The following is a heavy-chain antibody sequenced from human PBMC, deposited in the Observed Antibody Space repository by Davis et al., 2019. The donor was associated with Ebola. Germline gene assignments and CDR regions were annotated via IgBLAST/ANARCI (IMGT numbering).Heavy chain of an antibody. Sequence: GESLKISCAASGFTFSSYWMSWVRQAPGKGLEWVANIKQDGSEKYYVDSVKGRFTISRDNAENSLYLQMNSLRAEDTAVYYCARFLGKVVQGGWNDYWGQGTLVTVSS. V-gene: IGHV3-7*01. D-gene: IGHD3-10*01. CDR1: GFTFSSYW. CDR3: ARFLGKVVQGGWNDY. CDR2: IKQDGSEK. J-gene: IGHJ4*02.